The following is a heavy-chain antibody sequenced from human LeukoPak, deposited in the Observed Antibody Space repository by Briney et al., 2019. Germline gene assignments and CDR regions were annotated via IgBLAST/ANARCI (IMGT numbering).Heavy chain of an antibody. D-gene: IGHD2-15*01. V-gene: IGHV1-18*01. Sequence: GASVKVSCKASGYTFTSYGISWVRQAPGQGLEWVGWISTYNGNTNYAQKLQGRVTMTTDTSTSTAYMELRSLRSDDTAVYYCARDLLYCSGGSCPFDYWGQGTLVTVSS. CDR2: ISTYNGNT. CDR1: GYTFTSYG. CDR3: ARDLLYCSGGSCPFDY. J-gene: IGHJ4*02.